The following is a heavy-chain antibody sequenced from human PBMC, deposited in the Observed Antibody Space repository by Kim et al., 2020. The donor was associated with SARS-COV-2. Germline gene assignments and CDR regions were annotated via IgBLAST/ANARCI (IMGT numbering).Heavy chain of an antibody. J-gene: IGHJ6*02. CDR3: ARDQVLRYFDWVTHYYGMGV. Sequence: SETLSLTCTVSGGSISSSSNYWGWIRQPPGKGLEWIGSIYYSGSTYYNPSLKSRVTISVDTSKNQFSLKLSSGTAADTAVYYCARDQVLRYFDWVTHYYGMGVWGHGTTVTVSS. CDR2: IYYSGST. D-gene: IGHD3-9*01. V-gene: IGHV4-39*07. CDR1: GGSISSSSNY.